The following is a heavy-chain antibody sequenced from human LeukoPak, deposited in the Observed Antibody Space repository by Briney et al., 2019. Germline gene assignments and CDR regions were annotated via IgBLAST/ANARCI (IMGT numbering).Heavy chain of an antibody. CDR1: GGSFSGYY. CDR3: ARVLYCSGGSCTPYYYYCMDV. CDR2: INHSGST. Sequence: SETLSLTCAVYGGSFSGYYWSWIRQPPGKGLEWIGEINHSGSTNYNPSLKSRVTISVDTSKNQFSLKLSSVTAADTAVYYCARVLYCSGGSCTPYYYYCMDVWGKGTTVTVSS. J-gene: IGHJ6*03. D-gene: IGHD2-15*01. V-gene: IGHV4-34*01.